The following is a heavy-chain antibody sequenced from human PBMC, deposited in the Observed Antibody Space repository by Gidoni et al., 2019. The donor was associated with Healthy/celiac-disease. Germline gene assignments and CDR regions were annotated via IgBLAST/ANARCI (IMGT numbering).Heavy chain of an antibody. D-gene: IGHD2-15*01. Sequence: QVQLQESGPGLVKPAQTLSLTCTGSGGSISSGSSYWSWIRQPAGRGLEWIGRIYISWSTNYHPSLTSRVTISVDTSTNQFSLKLSSVTAADTAVYYCARESSGGAFDIWGQGTMVTVSS. CDR1: GGSISSGSSY. CDR3: ARESSGGAFDI. J-gene: IGHJ3*02. V-gene: IGHV4-61*02. CDR2: IYISWST.